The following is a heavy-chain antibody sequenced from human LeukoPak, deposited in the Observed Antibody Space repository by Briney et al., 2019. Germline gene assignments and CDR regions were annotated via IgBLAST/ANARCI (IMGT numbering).Heavy chain of an antibody. CDR1: GGSISSYY. Sequence: PSETLSLTCTVSGGSISSYYWSWIRQPPGKGLEWIGYIYYSGSTNYNPSLKSRVTISVDTSKNQFSLKLSSVTAADTAVYYCARHGASGYSSSWYFFDYWGQGTLVTVSS. CDR3: ARHGASGYSSSWYFFDY. V-gene: IGHV4-59*08. CDR2: IYYSGST. J-gene: IGHJ4*02. D-gene: IGHD6-13*01.